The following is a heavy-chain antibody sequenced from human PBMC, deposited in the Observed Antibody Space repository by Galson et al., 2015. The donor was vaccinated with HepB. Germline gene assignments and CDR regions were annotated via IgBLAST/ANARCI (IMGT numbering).Heavy chain of an antibody. J-gene: IGHJ4*02. CDR2: INTNTGNP. CDR1: GYTFTSYA. CDR3: ARGGSGNYYNVPFDY. Sequence: VSCKASGYTFTSYAMNWVRQAPGHGLEWMGWINTNTGNPTYAQGFTGRFVFSLDTSVSTAYLQISSLKAEDTAVYYCARGGSGNYYNVPFDYWGQGTLVTVSS. V-gene: IGHV7-4-1*02. D-gene: IGHD3-10*01.